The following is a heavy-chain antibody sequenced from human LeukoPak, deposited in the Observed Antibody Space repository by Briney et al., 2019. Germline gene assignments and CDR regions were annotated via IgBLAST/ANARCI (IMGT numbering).Heavy chain of an antibody. Sequence: PGGSLRLSCAASGFTFSTYGMDWVRQAPGKGLEWVAYIRYDGSNKNYADSVKGRFTISRDNSKNTLYQQMSSLRAEDTAVYYCAKVVTGYCSTTSCPFDSWGQGTLVTVSS. CDR1: GFTFSTYG. CDR3: AKVVTGYCSTTSCPFDS. V-gene: IGHV3-30*02. D-gene: IGHD2-2*01. J-gene: IGHJ4*02. CDR2: IRYDGSNK.